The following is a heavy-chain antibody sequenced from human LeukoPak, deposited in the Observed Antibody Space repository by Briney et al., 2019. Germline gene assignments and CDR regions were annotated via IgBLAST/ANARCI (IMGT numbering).Heavy chain of an antibody. Sequence: GGSLRLSCAASGFTFSSYAMSWVRQAPGKGLEWVSAISGSGGMTYYADSVKGRFTISRDNSKNTLYLQMNSLRAEDTAVYYCAKGFFHVVVVATRIPITFDYWGQGTLVTVSS. CDR2: ISGSGGMT. D-gene: IGHD2-15*01. CDR1: GFTFSSYA. V-gene: IGHV3-23*01. CDR3: AKGFFHVVVVATRIPITFDY. J-gene: IGHJ4*02.